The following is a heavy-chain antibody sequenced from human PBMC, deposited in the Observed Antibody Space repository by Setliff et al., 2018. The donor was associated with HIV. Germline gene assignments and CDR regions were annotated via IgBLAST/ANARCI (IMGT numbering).Heavy chain of an antibody. CDR1: GGSVGSGSYY. V-gene: IGHV4-61*01. CDR3: ARDPPGYGDSKDY. J-gene: IGHJ4*02. CDR2: IYYSGST. Sequence: ETLSLTCSVSGGSVGSGSYYWGWIRQSPGKGLEWLGYIYYSGSTTYNPSLRGRVTISIDTSKNQFSLNLRSVTAADTAVYYCARDPPGYGDSKDYWGQGKLVTVSS. D-gene: IGHD4-17*01.